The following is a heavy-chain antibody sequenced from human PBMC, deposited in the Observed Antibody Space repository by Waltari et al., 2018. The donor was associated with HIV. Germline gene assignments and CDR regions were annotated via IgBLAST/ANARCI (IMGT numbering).Heavy chain of an antibody. CDR3: ATVSTITTEKYFDY. Sequence: VRLQESGPSEVKPSETLSLTCRVSGYSIRAGYYWGWIRQSPGKGLEWIGTMFHRGNPYYNPSLQSRVSMSIDSSKTQFSLTLTSVTAADTAMYYCATVSTITTEKYFDYWGRGMLVTV. CDR1: GYSIRAGYY. D-gene: IGHD5-12*01. V-gene: IGHV4-38-2*01. CDR2: MFHRGNP. J-gene: IGHJ4*01.